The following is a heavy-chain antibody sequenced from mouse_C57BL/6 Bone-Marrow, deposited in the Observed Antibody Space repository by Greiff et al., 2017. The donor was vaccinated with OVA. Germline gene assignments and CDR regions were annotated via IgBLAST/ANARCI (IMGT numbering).Heavy chain of an antibody. J-gene: IGHJ2*01. Sequence: EVKLVESGPGLVKPSPSLSLTCSVTGYSITSGYYWNWIRQFPGNKLEWMGYISYDGSNNYNPSLKNRISITRDTSKNQFFLKLNSVTTEDTATYYCASFITTVVATCDYWGQGTTLTVSS. D-gene: IGHD1-1*01. V-gene: IGHV3-6*01. CDR1: GYSITSGYY. CDR3: ASFITTVVATCDY. CDR2: ISYDGSN.